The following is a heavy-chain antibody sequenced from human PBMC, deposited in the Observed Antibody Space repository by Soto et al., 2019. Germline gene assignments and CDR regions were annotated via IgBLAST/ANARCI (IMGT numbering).Heavy chain of an antibody. Sequence: ASVKVSCKASGNTFSGYYMHWVRQAPGQGLEWMGWINPKSGDTNYAQKFQGRVTMTRGTSISTAYMELTSLRSDDAAVYYCVRGRWELLDYYYYGMDVWGQGTTVTVSS. CDR1: GNTFSGYY. CDR2: INPKSGDT. D-gene: IGHD1-26*01. V-gene: IGHV1-2*02. J-gene: IGHJ6*02. CDR3: VRGRWELLDYYYYGMDV.